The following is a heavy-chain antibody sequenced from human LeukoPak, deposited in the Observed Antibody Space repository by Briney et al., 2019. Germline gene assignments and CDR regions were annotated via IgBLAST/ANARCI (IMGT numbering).Heavy chain of an antibody. Sequence: ASVKVSCKTFGFTFTSHAIHWVRQAPGQRLEWMGWINAGNGNTKYSQNFQGRVTITRDTSASTAYMELSSLRSEDTAVYYCVRDHCSSTSCYKDYYYYMDVWGKGTTVTVSS. CDR3: VRDHCSSTSCYKDYYYYMDV. CDR2: INAGNGNT. V-gene: IGHV1-3*01. J-gene: IGHJ6*03. D-gene: IGHD2-2*02. CDR1: GFTFTSHA.